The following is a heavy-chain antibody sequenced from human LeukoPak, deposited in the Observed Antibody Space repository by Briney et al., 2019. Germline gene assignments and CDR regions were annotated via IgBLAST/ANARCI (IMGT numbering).Heavy chain of an antibody. CDR3: ARSRQRMAGGGKVQKYFDS. V-gene: IGHV3-30*01. CDR2: ISFDGSEE. J-gene: IGHJ4*02. Sequence: GGSLRLSCAASEFTFHNFAIHWVRQAPGKGLEWVAVISFDGSEEYYADSVLGRFTISSDTSKNTVGLQMNSLRAEDTAVFYCARSRQRMAGGGKVQKYFDSWGQGSLVVVS. CDR1: EFTFHNFA. D-gene: IGHD5-24*01.